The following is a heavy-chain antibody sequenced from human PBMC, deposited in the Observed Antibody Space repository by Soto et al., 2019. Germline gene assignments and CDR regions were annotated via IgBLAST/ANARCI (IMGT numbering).Heavy chain of an antibody. CDR2: ISAYNGNT. D-gene: IGHD1-26*01. CDR1: GYTFTSYG. V-gene: IGHV1-18*01. CDR3: ARVVGALGRWFDP. Sequence: QVQLVQSGAEVKKPGASVKVSCKASGYTFTSYGISWVRQAPGQGLEWMGRISAYNGNTNYAQKLQGRVPMTTDTYTSTAYMELRSIRSDAKAVYYCARVVGALGRWFDPWGQGTLVTVSS. J-gene: IGHJ5*02.